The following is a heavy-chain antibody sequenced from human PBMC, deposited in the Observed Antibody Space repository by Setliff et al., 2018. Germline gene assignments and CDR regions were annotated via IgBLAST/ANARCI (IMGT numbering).Heavy chain of an antibody. CDR2: INRRGST. CDR3: ARASSGWYSAYYYYMDV. CDR1: GGSVNSGYDN. V-gene: IGHV4-61*09. Sequence: SETLSLTCTVSGGSVNSGYDNWNWLRQPAGKGLEWIGHINRRGSTNFTPSLKSRVTISLDTSKNQFSLNLTSVTAADTAVYYCARASSGWYSAYYYYMDVWGEGTTVTVSS. J-gene: IGHJ6*03. D-gene: IGHD6-19*01.